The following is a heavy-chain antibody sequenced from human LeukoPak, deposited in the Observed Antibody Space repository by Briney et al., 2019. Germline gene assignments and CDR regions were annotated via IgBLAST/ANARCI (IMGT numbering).Heavy chain of an antibody. V-gene: IGHV3-43*01. Sequence: GGSLRLSCAASGFNFDDYTLHWVRQLPGKGLEWVSLMNWDGGSTYCADSVKGRFTISRDTSKNSLFLQMHSLKAEDTAIYYCAKDLGKVIAAAGTAGFDSWGRGTLVTVSS. CDR2: MNWDGGST. CDR1: GFNFDDYT. D-gene: IGHD6-19*01. CDR3: AKDLGKVIAAAGTAGFDS. J-gene: IGHJ4*01.